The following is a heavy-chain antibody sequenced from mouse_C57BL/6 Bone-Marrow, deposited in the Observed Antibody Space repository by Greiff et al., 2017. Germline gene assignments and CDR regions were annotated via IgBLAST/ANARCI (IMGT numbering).Heavy chain of an antibody. CDR2: IDPGNGDT. Sequence: QVQLQQPGAELVKPGASVKLSCTASGFTFTDYYIPWVKQRPEQGLEWIGNIDPGNGDTKYNAKFKSKATITVDTSSSTAYMQLSSLTSEDSAVYYCASGFDYWGQGTIVTVSA. CDR3: ASGFDY. CDR1: GFTFTDYY. J-gene: IGHJ3*01. V-gene: IGHV1-55*01.